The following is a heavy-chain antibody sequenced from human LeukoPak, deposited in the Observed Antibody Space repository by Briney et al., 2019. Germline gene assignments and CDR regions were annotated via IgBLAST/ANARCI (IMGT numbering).Heavy chain of an antibody. CDR3: AATSPHLLRYFDWLPGVIDY. V-gene: IGHV4-59*01. CDR2: IYYSGST. Sequence: SETLSLTCTVSGGSISSYYWSWIRQPPGNGLEWIGYIYYSGSTNYNPSLKSRVTISVDTSKNQFSLKLSSVTAADTAVYYCAATSPHLLRYFDWLPGVIDYWGQGTLVTVSS. CDR1: GGSISSYY. D-gene: IGHD3-9*01. J-gene: IGHJ4*02.